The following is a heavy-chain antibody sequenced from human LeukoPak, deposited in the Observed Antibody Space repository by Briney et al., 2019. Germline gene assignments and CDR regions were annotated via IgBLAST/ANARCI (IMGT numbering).Heavy chain of an antibody. CDR1: GFTFSNFA. CDR3: AKDCSGSYYNFDY. Sequence: GGSLRLSCAASGFTFSNFAMSWVRQAPGKGLEWVSTISASIGYTYYADSVKGRFTISRDNSKNTLYLQMNSLRAEDTAVYYCAKDCSGSYYNFDYWGQGTLVTVSS. CDR2: ISASIGYT. D-gene: IGHD1-26*01. J-gene: IGHJ4*02. V-gene: IGHV3-23*01.